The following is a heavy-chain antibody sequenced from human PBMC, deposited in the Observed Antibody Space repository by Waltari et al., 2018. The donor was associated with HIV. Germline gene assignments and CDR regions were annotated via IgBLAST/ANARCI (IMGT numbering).Heavy chain of an antibody. CDR2: MYVSGNT. V-gene: IGHV4-61*02. J-gene: IGHJ4*02. Sequence: QVQLQESGPRLVKPSETLSLSCTVSGDSISSGCYYWSWIRQPAGEGLEWVGRMYVSGNTNSGPSPKRRVTMSVATATNKFALNMTSVTASDTAIYYCERATWTKTKAGWDRYFDKWGPGILVTVSS. CDR1: GDSISSGCYY. CDR3: ERATWTKTKAGWDRYFDK. D-gene: IGHD3-9*01.